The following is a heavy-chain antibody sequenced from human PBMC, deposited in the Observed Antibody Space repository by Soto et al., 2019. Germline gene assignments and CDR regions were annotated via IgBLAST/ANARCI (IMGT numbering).Heavy chain of an antibody. D-gene: IGHD5-18*01. J-gene: IGHJ6*02. CDR2: INPSGGST. V-gene: IGHV1-46*01. CDR3: ARMDTAMVDYYYYYGMDV. Sequence: ASVKVSCKASGYTFTSYYMHWVRQAPGQGLEWMGIINPSGGSTSYAQKFQGRVTMTRDTSTSTVYMELSSLRSEDTAVYYCARMDTAMVDYYYYYGMDVWGQGTTVTVS. CDR1: GYTFTSYY.